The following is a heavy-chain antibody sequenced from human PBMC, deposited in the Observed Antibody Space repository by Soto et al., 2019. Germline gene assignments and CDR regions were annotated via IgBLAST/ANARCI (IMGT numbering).Heavy chain of an antibody. V-gene: IGHV3-33*01. D-gene: IGHD3-22*01. CDR1: GITFSNYG. Sequence: QVQLVESGGGVVQPGRSLRLSCAASGITFSNYGTHWVRQAPGKGLEWVAVIWYDGRDKYYADSVKGRFTISRDNSKNTRYLQLNSLAADDPAVEYCVSGYGYLENWGQGSLVTVSS. CDR2: IWYDGRDK. CDR3: VSGYGYLEN. J-gene: IGHJ4*02.